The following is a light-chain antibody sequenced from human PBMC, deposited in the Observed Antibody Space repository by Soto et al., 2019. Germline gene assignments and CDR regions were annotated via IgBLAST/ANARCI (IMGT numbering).Light chain of an antibody. Sequence: QSALTQPASVSGSPGQSITISCTGTSSDVGDYNYVSWYQQHPGKAPKLMIYDVSSRPSGVSNRFSGSKSGNTASLTISGLQPEDEADYYCSSYTSSSTVAFGGGTQLTVL. CDR1: SSDVGDYNY. J-gene: IGLJ2*01. CDR2: DVS. CDR3: SSYTSSSTVA. V-gene: IGLV2-14*03.